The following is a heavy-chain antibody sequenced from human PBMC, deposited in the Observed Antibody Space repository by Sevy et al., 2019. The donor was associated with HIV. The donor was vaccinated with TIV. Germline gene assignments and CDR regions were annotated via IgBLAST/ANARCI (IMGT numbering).Heavy chain of an antibody. CDR1: GITFSGYA. D-gene: IGHD3-22*01. CDR3: ARAQQVTMLVVIGGLYFDF. V-gene: IGHV3-23*01. CDR2: IYGSAGVT. J-gene: IGHJ4*02. Sequence: GGSLRLSCAASGITFSGYAMNLVRQAPGKGLDWVSTIYGSAGVTYYADCVKGRFTISRDNARNSLYLQMESLRAEDTAVYYCARAQQVTMLVVIGGLYFDFWGQGTLVTVSS.